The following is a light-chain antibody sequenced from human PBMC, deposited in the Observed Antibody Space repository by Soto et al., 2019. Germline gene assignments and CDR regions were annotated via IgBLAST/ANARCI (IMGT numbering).Light chain of an antibody. CDR2: EGS. V-gene: IGLV2-23*01. Sequence: QSVLTQPASVSGSPGQSITISCTGISSDFGSYNLVSWYQQHPGKAPKLMIYEGSKRPSGVSNRFSGSKSGNTASLTISGLQAEDEADYYCCSYAGSSTFYVFGTGTKVTVL. J-gene: IGLJ1*01. CDR1: SSDFGSYNL. CDR3: CSYAGSSTFYV.